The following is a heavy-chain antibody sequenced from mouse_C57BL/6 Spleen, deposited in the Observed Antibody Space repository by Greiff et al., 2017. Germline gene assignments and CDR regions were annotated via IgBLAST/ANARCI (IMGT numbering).Heavy chain of an antibody. V-gene: IGHV1-64*01. CDR1: GYTFTSYW. D-gene: IGHD4-1*01. CDR2: IHPNSGST. Sequence: QVQLQQPGAELVKPGASVKLSCKASGYTFTSYWMHWVKQRPGQGLEWIGMIHPNSGSTNYNEKFKSKATLTVDKSSSTAYMQLSSLTSEDSAVYYCARPNWDGYYFDDWGKGTTLTVSS. CDR3: ARPNWDGYYFDD. J-gene: IGHJ2*01.